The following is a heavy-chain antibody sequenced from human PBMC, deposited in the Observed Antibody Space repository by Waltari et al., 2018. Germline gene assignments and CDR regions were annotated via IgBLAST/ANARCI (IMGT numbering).Heavy chain of an antibody. D-gene: IGHD3-22*01. V-gene: IGHV3-48*03. Sequence: EVQLVESGGGLVQPGGSLRLSCAASGFTFSIYEMNWVRQAPGKGLEWVSYISSSGSTIYYAESVKRRFTISRDNAKNSLYLQMNSLRAEDTAVYYCARDRGYYDSSGYFLTPGPDYWGQGTLVTVSS. CDR3: ARDRGYYDSSGYFLTPGPDY. J-gene: IGHJ4*02. CDR1: GFTFSIYE. CDR2: ISSSGSTI.